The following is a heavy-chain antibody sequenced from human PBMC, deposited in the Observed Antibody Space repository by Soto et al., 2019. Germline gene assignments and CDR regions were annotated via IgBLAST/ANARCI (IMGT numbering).Heavy chain of an antibody. CDR2: IIPIFGPA. CDR1: EGTFSNYA. V-gene: IGHV1-69*01. J-gene: IGHJ4*02. D-gene: IGHD5-18*01. Sequence: QVQLVQSGAEVKKPGSSVKVSCKASEGTFSNYAVTWVRQAPGQGLEWMGGIIPIFGPANYAQKFQGRVTITADESTSTAYMELSSLRSEDTAVYYCARSVDTPMVTVFDYWGQGTLVTVSS. CDR3: ARSVDTPMVTVFDY.